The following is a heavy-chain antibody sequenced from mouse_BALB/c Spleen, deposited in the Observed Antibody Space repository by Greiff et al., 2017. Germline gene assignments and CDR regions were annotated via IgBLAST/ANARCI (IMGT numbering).Heavy chain of an antibody. CDR3: ARDRGYGYAMDY. V-gene: IGHV5-15*02. Sequence: EVQLVESGGGLVQPGGSRKLSCAASGFTFSDYGMAWVRQAPGKGPEWVAFISNLAYSIYYADTVTGRFTISRENAKNTLYLEMSSLRSEDTAMYYCARDRGYGYAMDYWGQGTSGTVSS. CDR1: GFTFSDYG. CDR2: ISNLAYSI. J-gene: IGHJ4*01. D-gene: IGHD3-1*01.